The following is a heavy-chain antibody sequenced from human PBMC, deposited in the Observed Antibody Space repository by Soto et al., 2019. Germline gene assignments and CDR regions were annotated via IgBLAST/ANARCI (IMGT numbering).Heavy chain of an antibody. CDR1: GVTFSSYN. CDR3: ARENEWLVLWDAFDF. D-gene: IGHD6-19*01. V-gene: IGHV3-48*01. Sequence: GGSLRLSCAASGVTFSSYNMNWVRQAPGKGLGWVSYISSSSSPIYYADSVKGRFTISRDNVKNSLYLQMNSPRAEDTAVYYCARENEWLVLWDAFDFWGRGTLVTVSS. CDR2: ISSSSSPI. J-gene: IGHJ4*01.